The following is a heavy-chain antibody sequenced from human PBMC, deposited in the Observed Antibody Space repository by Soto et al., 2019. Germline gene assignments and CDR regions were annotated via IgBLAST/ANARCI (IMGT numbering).Heavy chain of an antibody. Sequence: SETLSLTCNVSGGSISTSRSYWAWIRQPPGKGLEWLTNIFYSGSTYYNPSLASRVTVSVDTSKNEFSLKLRSVTAADTAVYYCARQPTTGDTDYWGQGTLVTVSS. CDR1: GGSISTSRSY. V-gene: IGHV4-39*01. J-gene: IGHJ4*02. D-gene: IGHD2-21*01. CDR3: ARQPTTGDTDY. CDR2: IFYSGST.